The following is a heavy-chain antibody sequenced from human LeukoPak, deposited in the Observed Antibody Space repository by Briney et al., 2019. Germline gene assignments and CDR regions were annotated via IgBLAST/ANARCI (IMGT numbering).Heavy chain of an antibody. CDR1: GGSISSYY. CDR3: ARGAFYYYDSSGYYVFDY. D-gene: IGHD3-22*01. CDR2: IYYSGST. V-gene: IGHV4-59*01. J-gene: IGHJ4*02. Sequence: PSETLSLTCTVSGGSISSYYWSWIRQPPGKGLEWIGYIYYSGSTNYNPSLKSRVTVSVDTSKNQFSLKLSSVTVADTAVYYCARGAFYYYDSSGYYVFDYWGQGTLVTVSS.